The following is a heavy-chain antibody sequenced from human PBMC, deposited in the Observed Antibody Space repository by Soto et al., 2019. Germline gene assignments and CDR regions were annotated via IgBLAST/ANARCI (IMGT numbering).Heavy chain of an antibody. CDR1: GFTFSSYG. D-gene: IGHD3-22*01. CDR3: AKDRNYYDSTPLRY. Sequence: PGGSLRLSCAASGFTFSSYGMHWVRPAPGKGLEWVAVISYDGSNKYYADSVKGRFTISRDNSKNTLYLQMNSLRAEDTAVCYCAKDRNYYDSTPLRYWGQGTLVTVSS. V-gene: IGHV3-30*18. J-gene: IGHJ4*02. CDR2: ISYDGSNK.